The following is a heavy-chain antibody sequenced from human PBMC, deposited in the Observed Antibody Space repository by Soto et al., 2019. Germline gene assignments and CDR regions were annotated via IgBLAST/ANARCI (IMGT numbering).Heavy chain of an antibody. CDR3: ARGYSYGPLYYFDY. Sequence: SETLSLTCAVSGYSISRGYYWGWIRQPPGKGLEWIGSIYHSGSTYYNPSLKKRVTISVDTSKNRSSLKLSSVTAADTAVYYCARGYSYGPLYYFDYWGQGTLVTVSS. V-gene: IGHV4-38-2*01. CDR1: GYSISRGYY. D-gene: IGHD5-18*01. CDR2: IYHSGST. J-gene: IGHJ4*02.